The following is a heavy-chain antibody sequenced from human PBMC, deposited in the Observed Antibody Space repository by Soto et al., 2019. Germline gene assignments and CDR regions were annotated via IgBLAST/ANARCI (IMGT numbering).Heavy chain of an antibody. J-gene: IGHJ4*02. V-gene: IGHV3-21*06. CDR2: ISSTTNYI. Sequence: GGSLRLSCAASVFTFTRYSMNWVRQAPGKGLEWVSSISSTTNYIYYGDSMKGRFTISRDNAKNSLYLERNSLRAEDTAVYYCARESEDLTSNFDYWGQGTLVTVSS. CDR3: ARESEDLTSNFDY. CDR1: VFTFTRYS.